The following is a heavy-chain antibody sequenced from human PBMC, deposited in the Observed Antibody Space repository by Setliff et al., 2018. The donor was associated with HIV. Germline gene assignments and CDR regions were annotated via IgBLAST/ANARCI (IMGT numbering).Heavy chain of an antibody. Sequence: SETLSLTCTVAGGSMKFYYWTWIRQFPGQGLGWIGYIYYTGRTNQNPSLKRRVTMSIDTSTNKFSLKLSSVTAADTAVYYCVRGTTVTTDVGNNGFDSWGRGTLVTVSS. D-gene: IGHD4-17*01. CDR3: VRGTTVTTDVGNNGFDS. J-gene: IGHJ5*01. V-gene: IGHV4-59*01. CDR2: IYYTGRT. CDR1: GGSMKFYY.